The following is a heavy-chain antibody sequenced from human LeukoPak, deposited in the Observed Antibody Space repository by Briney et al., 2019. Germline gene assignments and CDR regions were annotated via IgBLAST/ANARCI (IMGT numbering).Heavy chain of an antibody. J-gene: IGHJ5*02. CDR3: ARGPDSPETYYYDSSGPFDP. Sequence: AGGSLRLSCAASGFTFSSYEMNWVRQAPGKGLEWVSYISSSSSTIYYADSVKGRFTISRDNAKNSLYLQMNSLRAEDTAVYYCARGPDSPETYYYDSSGPFDPWGQGTLVTVSS. CDR1: GFTFSSYE. D-gene: IGHD3-22*01. V-gene: IGHV3-48*01. CDR2: ISSSSSTI.